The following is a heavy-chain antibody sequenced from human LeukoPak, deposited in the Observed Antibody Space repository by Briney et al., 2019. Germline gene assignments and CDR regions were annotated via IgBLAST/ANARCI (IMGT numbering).Heavy chain of an antibody. D-gene: IGHD2-2*01. J-gene: IGHJ4*02. CDR3: ARVPVVPADLNYFDY. V-gene: IGHV1-69*06. CDR2: IIPIFGTA. Sequence: ASVKVSCKASGGTFSSYAISWVRQAPGQGLEWMGGIIPIFGTANYAQKFQGRVTITADKSTSTAYMELSSLRSEDTAVYYCARVPVVPADLNYFDYWGQGTLVTVSS. CDR1: GGTFSSYA.